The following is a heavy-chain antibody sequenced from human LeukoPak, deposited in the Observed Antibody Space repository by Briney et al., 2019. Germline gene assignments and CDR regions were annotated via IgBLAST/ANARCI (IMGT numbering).Heavy chain of an antibody. Sequence: GGSLRLSCAASGLTFSRYWMSWLRQAPGKGLEWVANIKQDGSEAYYVDSVKGRFTMSRDNAKNSLYLQMNSLRAEDTAVYYCARGDYYDCSDYYTDAFDVWGQGTMVTVSS. CDR2: IKQDGSEA. J-gene: IGHJ3*01. D-gene: IGHD3-22*01. CDR1: GLTFSRYW. V-gene: IGHV3-7*01. CDR3: ARGDYYDCSDYYTDAFDV.